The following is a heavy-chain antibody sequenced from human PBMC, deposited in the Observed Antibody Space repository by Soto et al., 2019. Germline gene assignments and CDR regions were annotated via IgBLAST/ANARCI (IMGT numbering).Heavy chain of an antibody. D-gene: IGHD3-16*02. CDR3: ARDKKGYYGSGKDYDYVWGSYRLSYYGMDV. CDR2: IIPIFGTA. CDR1: GGTFSSYA. V-gene: IGHV1-69*13. J-gene: IGHJ6*02. Sequence: SVKVSCKASGGTFSSYAIGWVRQAPGQGLEWMGGIIPIFGTANYAQKFQGRVTITADESTSTAYMELSSLRSEDTAVYYCARDKKGYYGSGKDYDYVWGSYRLSYYGMDVWGQGTTVTVSS.